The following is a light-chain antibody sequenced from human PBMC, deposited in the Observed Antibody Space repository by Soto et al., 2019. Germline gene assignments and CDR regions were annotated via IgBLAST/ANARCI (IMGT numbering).Light chain of an antibody. V-gene: IGLV2-14*01. CDR1: SSDVGGYNY. CDR3: SSYTSSSTWV. Sequence: QSVLTQPASVSGSPGQSIAISCTGTSSDVGGYNYVSWSQQHPGKAPKLMIYEVSNRPSGVSDRFSGSKSGNTASLIISGLQAEDEADYYCSSYTSSSTWVFGGGTKLTVL. J-gene: IGLJ3*02. CDR2: EVS.